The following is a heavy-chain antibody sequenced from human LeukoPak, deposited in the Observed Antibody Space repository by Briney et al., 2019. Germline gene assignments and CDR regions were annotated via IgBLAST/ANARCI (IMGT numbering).Heavy chain of an antibody. J-gene: IGHJ4*02. V-gene: IGHV4-34*01. Sequence: PSETLSLTCAVYGGSFSGYYWSWIRQPLGKGLEWIGEINHSGSTNYNPSLKSRVTISVDTSKNQFSLKLSSVTAADTAVYYCARVRYCSGGSCYGLTDYWGRGTLVTVSS. CDR1: GGSFSGYY. D-gene: IGHD2-15*01. CDR3: ARVRYCSGGSCYGLTDY. CDR2: INHSGST.